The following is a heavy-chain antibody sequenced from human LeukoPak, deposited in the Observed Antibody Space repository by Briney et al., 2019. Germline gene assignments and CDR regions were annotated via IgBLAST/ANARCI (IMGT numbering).Heavy chain of an antibody. V-gene: IGHV3-48*03. CDR1: GFTFSSYE. J-gene: IGHJ4*02. CDR3: ARVSYSSGWYGGAYFDY. CDR2: ISSSGSTI. Sequence: GGSLRLSCAASGFTFSSYEMNWVRQAPGKGLEWVSYISSSGSTIYYADSVKGRFTISRDNAKNSLYLQMNSLRAEDTAVYYCARVSYSSGWYGGAYFDYWGRGTLVTVSS. D-gene: IGHD6-19*01.